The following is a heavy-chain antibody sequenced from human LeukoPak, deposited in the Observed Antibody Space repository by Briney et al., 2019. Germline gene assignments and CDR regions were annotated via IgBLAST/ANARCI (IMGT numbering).Heavy chain of an antibody. D-gene: IGHD3-16*01. CDR2: ISGSGGST. J-gene: IGHJ4*02. V-gene: IGHV3-23*01. Sequence: SGGSLRLSCAASGFTFSSYAMSWVRQAPGKGLEWVSAISGSGGSTYYADSVKGRFTISRDISKNTLYLQMNSLRAEDTAVYYCAKGLITFGGVFDYWGQGTLVTVSS. CDR3: AKGLITFGGVFDY. CDR1: GFTFSSYA.